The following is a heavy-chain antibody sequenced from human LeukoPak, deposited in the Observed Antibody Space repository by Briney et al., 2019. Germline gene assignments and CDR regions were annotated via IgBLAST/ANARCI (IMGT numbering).Heavy chain of an antibody. D-gene: IGHD3-22*01. V-gene: IGHV3-64*01. CDR2: ISGNGGST. J-gene: IGHJ4*02. CDR1: GFTSTNHA. Sequence: QPGGSLRLSCAASGFTSTNHAMQWVRQAPGKGLEYVSAISGNGGSTYYANSVKGRFTISRDNSKNTLYLQMNSLRAEDTAVYYCAREEYYYDSSGTYYFDYWGQGTLVTVSS. CDR3: AREEYYYDSSGTYYFDY.